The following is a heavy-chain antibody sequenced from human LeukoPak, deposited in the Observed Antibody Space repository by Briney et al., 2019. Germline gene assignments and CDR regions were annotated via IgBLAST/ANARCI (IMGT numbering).Heavy chain of an antibody. D-gene: IGHD3-22*01. CDR1: GFTFSSSA. V-gene: IGHV3-30-3*01. CDR2: ISYDGSNK. CDR3: ARDPSRPYYYDSSGYYSPTEN. Sequence: GGSLRLSCAASGFTFSSSAMHWVRQAPDKGLEWVAVISYDGSNKYYADSVKGRFTISRDNSKNTLYLQMNSLRAEDTAVYYCARDPSRPYYYDSSGYYSPTENWGQGTLVTVSS. J-gene: IGHJ4*02.